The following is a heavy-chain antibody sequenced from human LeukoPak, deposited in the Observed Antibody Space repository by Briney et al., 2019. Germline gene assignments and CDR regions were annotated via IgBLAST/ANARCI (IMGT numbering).Heavy chain of an antibody. CDR2: FDPEDGET. CDR3: ATAPIIAVAGTPYYFDY. D-gene: IGHD6-19*01. Sequence: GASVQVSSKVSGYTLTEVSMHWVRQAPGKGLEWMGGFDPEDGETIYAQKFQGRVTMTEDTSTDTAYMELSSLRSEDTAVYYCATAPIIAVAGTPYYFDYWGQGTLVTVSS. J-gene: IGHJ4*02. V-gene: IGHV1-24*01. CDR1: GYTLTEVS.